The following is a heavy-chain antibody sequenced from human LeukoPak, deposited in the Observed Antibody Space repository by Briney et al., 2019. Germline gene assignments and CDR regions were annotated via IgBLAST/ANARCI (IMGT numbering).Heavy chain of an antibody. J-gene: IGHJ3*02. CDR1: GFTFSDYY. Sequence: GGSLRLSCAASGFTFSDYYMSWIRQAPGKGLEWVSYISSSTSYTKYADSVKGRFTISRDNAKNSLYLQMNSLRAEDTAVYYCANSKPMWNDAFDIWGQGTMVTVSS. D-gene: IGHD1-1*01. CDR3: ANSKPMWNDAFDI. CDR2: ISSSTSYT. V-gene: IGHV3-11*06.